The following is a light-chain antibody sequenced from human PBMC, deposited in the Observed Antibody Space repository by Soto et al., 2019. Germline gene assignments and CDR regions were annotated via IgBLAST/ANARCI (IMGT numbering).Light chain of an antibody. CDR2: GNS. CDR3: QSYDSSRRRV. J-gene: IGLJ1*01. V-gene: IGLV1-40*01. CDR1: SSNIGAGYD. Sequence: QSVLTQPPSVSGAPGQRVTISCTGSSSNIGAGYDVHWYQQLPGTAPKLLIYGNSNRPSGVPDRFSGSKSGTSASLAITGLQAEDEADYYCQSYDSSRRRVFGTGTKVTVL.